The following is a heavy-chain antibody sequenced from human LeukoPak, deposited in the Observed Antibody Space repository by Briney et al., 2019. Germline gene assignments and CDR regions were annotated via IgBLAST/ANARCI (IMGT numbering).Heavy chain of an antibody. Sequence: PGGSLRLSCAASGFSFSSFGMHWVRQAPGKGLEWVAVIWYDGSNKYYVDSVKGRFTISRDNSKNTLYLQMNSLRPEDTAVYYCATDSAGRVTMVRGPLDYWGQGTLVTVSS. CDR3: ATDSAGRVTMVRGPLDY. D-gene: IGHD3-10*01. CDR1: GFSFSSFG. CDR2: IWYDGSNK. J-gene: IGHJ4*02. V-gene: IGHV3-30*02.